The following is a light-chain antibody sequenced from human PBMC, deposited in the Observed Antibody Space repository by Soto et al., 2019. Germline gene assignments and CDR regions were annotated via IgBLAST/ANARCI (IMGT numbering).Light chain of an antibody. Sequence: DIQMTQSPSSLSASVGDRVTITCRASQGISDDLGWYQQKPGKAPKRLIYIASSLQSGVPPRFSGSGSGTEFTLTISNLQPEDFATYYCLQHNNFPWTFGQGTKVEIK. J-gene: IGKJ1*01. CDR1: QGISDD. CDR3: LQHNNFPWT. V-gene: IGKV1-17*02. CDR2: IAS.